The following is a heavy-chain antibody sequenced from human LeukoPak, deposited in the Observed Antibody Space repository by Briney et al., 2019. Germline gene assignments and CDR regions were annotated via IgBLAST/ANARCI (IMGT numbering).Heavy chain of an antibody. Sequence: SETLSLTCTVSGGSISSGSYYWSWIRQPAGKGLEWIGRIYTSGSTNYNPSLKSRVTISVDTSKNQFSLKLSSVTAADTAVYYCARDSHLVLLWFGELPPHVDYWGQGTLVTVSS. CDR1: GGSISSGSYY. V-gene: IGHV4-61*02. D-gene: IGHD3-10*01. CDR3: ARDSHLVLLWFGELPPHVDY. J-gene: IGHJ4*02. CDR2: IYTSGST.